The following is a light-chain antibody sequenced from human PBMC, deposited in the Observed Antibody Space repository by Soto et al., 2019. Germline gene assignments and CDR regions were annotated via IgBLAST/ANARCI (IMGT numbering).Light chain of an antibody. CDR3: SSYTSSSTLGVV. CDR2: DVS. V-gene: IGLV2-14*01. CDR1: SSDVGGYNY. Sequence: QSALTQPASVSGSPGQSITISCTGTSSDVGGYNYVSWYQQHPGKAPKLMIYDVSNRPSGVSNRFSGSKSGNTASLTISGLHAEDEADYYCSSYTSSSTLGVVFGGGTQLTVL. J-gene: IGLJ2*01.